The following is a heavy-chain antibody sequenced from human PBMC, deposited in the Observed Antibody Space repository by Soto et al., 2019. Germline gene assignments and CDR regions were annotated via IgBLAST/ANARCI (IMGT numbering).Heavy chain of an antibody. CDR1: GGSISSYY. CDR3: ARDQRGGYSYGYGMDV. Sequence: LSLTCTVSGGSISSYYWSWIRQPPGKGLEWIGYIYYSGSTNYNPSLKSRVTISVDTSKNQFSLKLSSVTAADTAVYYCARDQRGGYSYGYGMDVWGQGTTVTVSS. J-gene: IGHJ6*02. V-gene: IGHV4-59*01. D-gene: IGHD5-18*01. CDR2: IYYSGST.